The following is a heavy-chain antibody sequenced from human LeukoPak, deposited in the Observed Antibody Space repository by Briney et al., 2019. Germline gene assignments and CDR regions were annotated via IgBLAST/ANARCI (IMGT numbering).Heavy chain of an antibody. Sequence: SETLSLTCTVSGGSISSGGYSWSWIRQPPGKGLEWIGYIYHSGSTYYNPSLKSRVTISVDRSKNQFSLKLSSVTAADTAVYYCASISGLHREDYFDYWGQGTLVTVSS. D-gene: IGHD6-19*01. CDR3: ASISGLHREDYFDY. J-gene: IGHJ4*02. V-gene: IGHV4-30-2*01. CDR1: GGSISSGGYS. CDR2: IYHSGST.